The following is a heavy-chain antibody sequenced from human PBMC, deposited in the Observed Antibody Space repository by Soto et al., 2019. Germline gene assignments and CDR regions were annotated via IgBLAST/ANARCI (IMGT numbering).Heavy chain of an antibody. V-gene: IGHV1-2*02. D-gene: IGHD6-6*01. CDR1: GYTFTGYF. CDR2: INPNNGDT. CDR3: ARGGYSSSSPSDY. J-gene: IGHJ4*02. Sequence: ASVKVSCKASGYTFTGYFVHWVRQAPGQGLEWMGWINPNNGDTNYAQNFQGRVTMTRDTSINTAYMELSRLRSDDTAVFYCARGGYSSSSPSDYWGQGTLVTVSS.